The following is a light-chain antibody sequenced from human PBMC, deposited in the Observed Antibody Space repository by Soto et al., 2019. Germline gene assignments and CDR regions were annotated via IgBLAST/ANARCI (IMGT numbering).Light chain of an antibody. CDR3: QQYGGSSSLT. Sequence: EVVLTQSPVTLSLSPGERAILSCRASQSFPSDYVAWYQQKPGRAPRLLISDASVRPTAIPDRFSGSGSGTDFTLTTSRLEPEDFAVYFCQQYGGSSSLTFGGGTKVDIK. V-gene: IGKV3-20*01. CDR1: QSFPSDY. J-gene: IGKJ4*01. CDR2: DAS.